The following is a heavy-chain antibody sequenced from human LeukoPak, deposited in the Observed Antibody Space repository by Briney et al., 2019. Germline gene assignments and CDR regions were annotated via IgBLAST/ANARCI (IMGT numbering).Heavy chain of an antibody. CDR2: IIPIFGTA. Sequence: SVKDSCKASGGTFSSYAISWVRQAPGQGLEWMGGIIPIFGTANYAQKFQGRVTITTDESTSTAYMELSSLRSEDTAVYYCARGPPMVRGVSPYWGQGSLVTVSS. CDR1: GGTFSSYA. D-gene: IGHD3-10*01. V-gene: IGHV1-69*05. CDR3: ARGPPMVRGVSPY. J-gene: IGHJ4*02.